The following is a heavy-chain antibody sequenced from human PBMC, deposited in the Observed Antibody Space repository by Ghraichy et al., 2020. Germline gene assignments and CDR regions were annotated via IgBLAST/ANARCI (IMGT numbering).Heavy chain of an antibody. CDR2: IRYDGSNT. Sequence: GESLNISCVASGFTFNAFGMHWVRQAPGKGLEWVAFIRYDGSNTYYGDSAKGRYTVSRDNSKNMLYLQINSLRPEDTAVYYCAKESCSTTNCLSYYYYPMDVWGQGTAVTVSS. V-gene: IGHV3-30*02. D-gene: IGHD2-2*01. J-gene: IGHJ6*02. CDR3: AKESCSTTNCLSYYYYPMDV. CDR1: GFTFNAFG.